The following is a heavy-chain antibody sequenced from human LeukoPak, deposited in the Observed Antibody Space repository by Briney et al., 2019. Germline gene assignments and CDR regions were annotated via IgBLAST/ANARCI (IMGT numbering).Heavy chain of an antibody. D-gene: IGHD3-16*01. V-gene: IGHV1-46*01. CDR1: GSTFTRYY. CDR2: INPSSGST. J-gene: IGHJ4*02. CDR3: ARGGGGLIY. Sequence: ASVKVSCKASGSTFTRYYIHWVRQAPGQGLDWMGMINPSSGSTRFAQMFQDRVTMTRDTSISTGYMELNSLISDDTAVYYCARGGGGLIYWGQGTLVTVSS.